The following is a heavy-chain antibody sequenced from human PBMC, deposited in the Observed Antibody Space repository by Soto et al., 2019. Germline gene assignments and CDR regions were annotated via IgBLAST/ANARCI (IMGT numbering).Heavy chain of an antibody. V-gene: IGHV1-46*01. CDR3: ARDQVGITMIGPMDV. D-gene: IGHD3-22*01. CDR2: INPSGGST. CDR1: GYTFTSYY. J-gene: IGHJ6*02. Sequence: ASVKVCCKASGYTFTSYYMHWVRQAPGQGLEWMGIINPSGGSTSYAQKFQGRVSMTRDTSTSTVYMELSSLRSEDTAVYYCARDQVGITMIGPMDVWGQGTTVTVSS.